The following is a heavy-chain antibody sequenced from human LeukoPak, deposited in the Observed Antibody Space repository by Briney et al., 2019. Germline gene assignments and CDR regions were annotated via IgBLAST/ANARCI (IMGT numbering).Heavy chain of an antibody. D-gene: IGHD4-11*01. V-gene: IGHV3-30*03. J-gene: IGHJ4*02. CDR2: ISTDGSNK. Sequence: GGSLRLSCAGSGFTFRSYGMHWVRQAPGKGLEGVAVISTDGSNKYYGDSVKGRFTISRDNYKNTLYLQMNRLRDEDTAVYYCARVSTVTLAFDYWGQGTLVTVSS. CDR3: ARVSTVTLAFDY. CDR1: GFTFRSYG.